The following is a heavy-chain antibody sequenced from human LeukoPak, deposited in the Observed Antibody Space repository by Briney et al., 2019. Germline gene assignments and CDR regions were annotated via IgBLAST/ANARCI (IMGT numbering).Heavy chain of an antibody. J-gene: IGHJ4*02. CDR3: ARVKWELLGDYYFDY. D-gene: IGHD1-26*01. Sequence: GGSLRLSCAASGFTLSTYWMSWVRQAPGKGLEWVAVISYDGRNEYYADSVKGRFTISRDNSKNTLYLQMNSLRAEDSAVYYCARVKWELLGDYYFDYWGQGTLVTVSS. CDR2: ISYDGRNE. V-gene: IGHV3-30*03. CDR1: GFTLSTYW.